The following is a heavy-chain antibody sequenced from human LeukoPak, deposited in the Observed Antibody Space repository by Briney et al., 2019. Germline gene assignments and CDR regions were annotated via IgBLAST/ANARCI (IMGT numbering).Heavy chain of an antibody. CDR2: INHSGST. J-gene: IGHJ4*02. D-gene: IGHD2-15*01. V-gene: IGHV4-34*01. CDR1: GGSFSGYY. Sequence: SETLSLTCAVYGGSFSGYYWSWIRQPPGKGLEWIGEINHSGSTNYNPSLKSRVTISVDTSKNQFSLKLSSVTAADTAVYYCARRCSGGSCYSIDYWGQGTLVTVSS. CDR3: ARRCSGGSCYSIDY.